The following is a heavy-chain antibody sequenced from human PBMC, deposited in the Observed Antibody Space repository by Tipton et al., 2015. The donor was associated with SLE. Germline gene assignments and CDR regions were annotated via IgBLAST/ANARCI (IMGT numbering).Heavy chain of an antibody. V-gene: IGHV4-59*08. CDR1: GAFTSSYY. D-gene: IGHD6-19*01. CDR2: IYYNGST. J-gene: IGHJ6*02. CDR3: ARRAGGRVAGLPTTHYGMDV. Sequence: TLSLTCTVSGAFTSSYYWTWIRQPPGKGLEWIGYIYYNGSTNYNPSLKSRVTISVDTSRNQFSLKLSSVTAADTAVYYCARRAGGRVAGLPTTHYGMDVWGQGNTVTVSS.